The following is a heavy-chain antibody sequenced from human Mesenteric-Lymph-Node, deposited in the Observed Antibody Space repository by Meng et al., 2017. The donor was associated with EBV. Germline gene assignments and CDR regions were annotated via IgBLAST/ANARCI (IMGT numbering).Heavy chain of an antibody. J-gene: IGHJ4*01. CDR1: AYVFTTYY. Sequence: QVPLVQSGAEVKEPGASAKVSCKASAYVFTTYYIPWVRQAPGQGLEWMGVINPSGPFTTYAPISPGRVTMSSDTSTSTVFLEVSSLISEDTAVYYCATGPGDLENYWGQGTLVTVSS. D-gene: IGHD4-17*01. V-gene: IGHV1-46*01. CDR2: INPSGPFT. CDR3: ATGPGDLENY.